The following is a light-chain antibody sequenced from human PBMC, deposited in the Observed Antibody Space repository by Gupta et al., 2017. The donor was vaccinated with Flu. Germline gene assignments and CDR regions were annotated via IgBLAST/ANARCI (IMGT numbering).Light chain of an antibody. J-gene: IGKJ1*01. CDR2: AAS. CDR1: HGISSS. Sequence: PSSLSPSVGDRVTITCRASHGISSSLNWYQQKPGKAPKLLIYAASSLQSGVPSRFSGSGSGTDFTLTISSLQPEDFATYYCQQSDSTPRTFGQGTKVEIK. CDR3: QQSDSTPRT. V-gene: IGKV1-39*01.